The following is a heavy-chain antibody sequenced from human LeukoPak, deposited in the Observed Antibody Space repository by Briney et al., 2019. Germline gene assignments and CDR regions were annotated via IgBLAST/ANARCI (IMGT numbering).Heavy chain of an antibody. Sequence: GGSLRLSCAASGSTFNTFNMNWVRQPPGKGLEWVSFITSGGDYIYYADSVKGRFTTSRDNTKNSLSLQLNSLRVEDTAVYYCARGHFDVLAASYKWTPDYWGQGTLVTVSS. V-gene: IGHV3-21*01. CDR3: ARGHFDVLAASYKWTPDY. CDR1: GSTFNTFN. CDR2: ITSGGDYI. J-gene: IGHJ4*02. D-gene: IGHD3-9*01.